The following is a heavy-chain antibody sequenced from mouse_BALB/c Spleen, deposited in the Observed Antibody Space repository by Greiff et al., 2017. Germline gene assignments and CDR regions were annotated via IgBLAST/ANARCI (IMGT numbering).Heavy chain of an antibody. J-gene: IGHJ3*01. V-gene: IGHV3-6*02. D-gene: IGHD2-4*01. CDR1: GYSITSGYY. Sequence: EVQLQESGPGLVKPSQSLSLTCSVTGYSITSGYYWNWIRQFPGNKLEWMGYISYDGSNNYNPSLKNRISITRDTSKNQFFLKLNSVTTEDTATYYCARERRIYDYDGGFAYWGQGTLVTVSA. CDR3: ARERRIYDYDGGFAY. CDR2: ISYDGSN.